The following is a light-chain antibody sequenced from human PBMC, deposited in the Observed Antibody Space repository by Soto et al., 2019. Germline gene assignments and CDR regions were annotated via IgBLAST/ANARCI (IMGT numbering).Light chain of an antibody. CDR1: QSVSSSY. V-gene: IGKV3-20*01. CDR3: LQYGISPYT. J-gene: IGKJ2*01. Sequence: EIALTQAPGTLSFSRGERATLSCRASQSVSSSYVAWYQQKPGQTPRLVIYGASTRATGTPDRFSGSGSGTDFTLTISGLEAEDFAVYFCLQYGISPYTFGQAPKVDSK. CDR2: GAS.